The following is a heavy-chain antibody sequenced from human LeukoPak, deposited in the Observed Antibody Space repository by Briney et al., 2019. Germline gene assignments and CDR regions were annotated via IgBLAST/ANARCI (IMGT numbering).Heavy chain of an antibody. CDR2: INPNSGGT. Sequence: ASVKVSCQASGYTFTGYYIHWVRQAPGQGLEWMGWINPNSGGTIYAQKFHGSVTMTRDTSISTAFMELSRLTSDDTAVYYCARGRYSGTYYVDYWGQGTLVTVSS. D-gene: IGHD1-26*01. J-gene: IGHJ4*02. V-gene: IGHV1-2*02. CDR1: GYTFTGYY. CDR3: ARGRYSGTYYVDY.